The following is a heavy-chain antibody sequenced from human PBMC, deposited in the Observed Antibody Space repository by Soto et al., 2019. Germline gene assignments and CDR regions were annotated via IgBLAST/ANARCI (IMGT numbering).Heavy chain of an antibody. CDR3: AKLSGVYSIDY. CDR2: IYHSGST. V-gene: IGHV4-4*02. CDR1: SGSISSSNW. Sequence: PSETLSLTCAVSSGSISSSNWWSWVRQPPGKGLECIGEIYHSGSTNYNPSLKSRVTISVDXTKNQFSLKLSSVTAADTAAYYCAKLSGVYSIDYWSQANLVTVS. J-gene: IGHJ4*02. D-gene: IGHD1-26*01.